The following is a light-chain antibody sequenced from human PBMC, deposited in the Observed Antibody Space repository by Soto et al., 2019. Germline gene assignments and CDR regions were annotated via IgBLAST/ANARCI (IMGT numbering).Light chain of an antibody. V-gene: IGKV1-5*03. CDR1: QSVRNW. J-gene: IGKJ2*01. CDR3: QQYNVYSRT. CDR2: KAS. Sequence: DIQMTQSPSTLSASVGDRVTITCRASQSVRNWLAWYRQKPGEAPKLLIYKASTLESGVPSRFSGSGSGTEFTLTISRLQHDDFATYYCQQYNVYSRTFGQGNKLEIK.